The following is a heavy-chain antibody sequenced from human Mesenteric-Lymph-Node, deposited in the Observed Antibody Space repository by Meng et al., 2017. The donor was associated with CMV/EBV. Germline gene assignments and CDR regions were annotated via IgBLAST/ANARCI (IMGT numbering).Heavy chain of an antibody. CDR1: GFTFSSYS. Sequence: GESLKISCAASGFTFSSYSMNWVRQAPGKGLEWVSYISSSSTIYYADSVKGRFTISRDNAKNSLYLQMNSLRAEDTAVYYCAREGSVVGYYYYYYYGMDVWGQGTTVTVSS. CDR2: ISSSSTI. J-gene: IGHJ6*02. CDR3: AREGSVVGYYYYYYYGMDV. D-gene: IGHD2-15*01. V-gene: IGHV3-48*04.